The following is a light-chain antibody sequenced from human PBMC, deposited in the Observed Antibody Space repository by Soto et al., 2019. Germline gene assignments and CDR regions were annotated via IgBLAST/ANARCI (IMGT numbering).Light chain of an antibody. CDR1: SSNIGSNT. V-gene: IGLV1-44*01. CDR3: AAWDDILNGHVV. J-gene: IGLJ2*01. CDR2: NDN. Sequence: QSVLTQPPSASGTPGQRVTISCSGSSSNIGSNTVNWYQQITGTAPKLLIYNDNQRPSGVPDRLSGSKSGTSGSLAISGVQSEDEGDYYCAAWDDILNGHVVFGEGTKLTVL.